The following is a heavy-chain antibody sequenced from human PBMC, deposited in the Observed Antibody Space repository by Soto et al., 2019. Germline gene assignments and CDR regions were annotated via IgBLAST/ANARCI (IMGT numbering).Heavy chain of an antibody. V-gene: IGHV1-18*01. Sequence: QVQLVQSGAEVKKPGASVKVSCKASGYTFTSYGINWVRQAPGQGLEWMGWISAYNGNTNNAQKLQGRVTMTTDTSTSTAYMALRSLRSADPAVYYCARVITGTTFYYYYGMDVWGQGTTVTVSS. CDR1: GYTFTSYG. CDR2: ISAYNGNT. CDR3: ARVITGTTFYYYYGMDV. J-gene: IGHJ6*02. D-gene: IGHD1-7*01.